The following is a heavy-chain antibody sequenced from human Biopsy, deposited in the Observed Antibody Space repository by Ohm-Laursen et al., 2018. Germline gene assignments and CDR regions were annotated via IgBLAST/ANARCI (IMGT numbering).Heavy chain of an antibody. D-gene: IGHD2-8*01. CDR3: AKCMTGGSNYYFHH. V-gene: IGHV3-33*06. CDR2: IWYDGSNK. J-gene: IGHJ4*02. Sequence: SLRLSCAASGFTFSSHGMHWVRQAPGKGMEWVAAIWYDGSNKNYADSVKGRFTISRDNSKNTLYLQMNSLRGEDTAVYYCAKCMTGGSNYYFHHCGQGTLVTVSS. CDR1: GFTFSSHG.